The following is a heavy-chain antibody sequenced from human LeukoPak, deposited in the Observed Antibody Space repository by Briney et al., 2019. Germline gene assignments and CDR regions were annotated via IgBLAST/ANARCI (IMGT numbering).Heavy chain of an antibody. CDR3: ASCEPHEPIKLYYYDSSGYSPYY. J-gene: IGHJ4*02. CDR1: GGTFSSYA. Sequence: SVKVSCKASGGTFSSYAISWVRQAPGQGLEWMGGIIPIFGTANYAQKFQGRVTITADESTSTAYMELSSLRSEDTAGYYCASCEPHEPIKLYYYDSSGYSPYYWGQGTLVTVSS. V-gene: IGHV1-69*13. CDR2: IIPIFGTA. D-gene: IGHD3-22*01.